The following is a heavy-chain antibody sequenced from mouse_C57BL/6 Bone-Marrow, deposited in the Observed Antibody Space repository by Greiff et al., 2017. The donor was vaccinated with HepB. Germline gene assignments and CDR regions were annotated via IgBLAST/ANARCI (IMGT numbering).Heavy chain of an antibody. CDR1: GYTFTSYW. Sequence: QVQLQQPGAELVMPGASVKLSCKASGYTFTSYWMHWVKQRPGQGLEWIGEIDPSDSYTNYNQKFKGKSTLTVDKSSSTAYMQLSSLTSEDSAVYYCARRRDYYGSSYGLAYWGQGTLVTVSA. V-gene: IGHV1-69*01. CDR3: ARRRDYYGSSYGLAY. CDR2: IDPSDSYT. J-gene: IGHJ3*01. D-gene: IGHD1-1*01.